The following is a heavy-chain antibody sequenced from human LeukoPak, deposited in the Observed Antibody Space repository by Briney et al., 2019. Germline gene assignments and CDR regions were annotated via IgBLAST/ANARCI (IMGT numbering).Heavy chain of an antibody. J-gene: IGHJ4*02. CDR2: MSPNNGNT. Sequence: GSVKVSCKASGYTFTTYDINWVRQATGQGLEWMGWMSPNNGNTGYAQKFQGRVTITRNTSISTAYMELSSLRSEDTAVYYCARVGHYFDSSGYYLDYWGQGTLVTVSS. CDR1: GYTFTTYD. CDR3: ARVGHYFDSSGYYLDY. D-gene: IGHD3-22*01. V-gene: IGHV1-8*03.